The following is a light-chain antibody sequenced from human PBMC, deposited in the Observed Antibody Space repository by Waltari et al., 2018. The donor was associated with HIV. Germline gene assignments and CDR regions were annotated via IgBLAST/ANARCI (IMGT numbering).Light chain of an antibody. J-gene: IGLJ2*01. CDR3: LLSYGGPRV. V-gene: IGLV7-46*01. CDR2: DTS. Sequence: QAVVTQEPSLTVSPGGTVTLTCGSSTGAVTSGNSPYWFQQRPGQAPRTLIHDTSNKHSWTPARFSGSLLGGKAALTLSGAQPEDEAEYYCLLSYGGPRVFGGGTKLTVL. CDR1: TGAVTSGNS.